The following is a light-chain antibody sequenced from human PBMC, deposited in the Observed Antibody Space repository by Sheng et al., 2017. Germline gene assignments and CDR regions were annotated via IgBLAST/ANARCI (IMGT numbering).Light chain of an antibody. CDR2: MAS. Sequence: DIQMTQSPSTLSASVGDRVTITCRASQSIRNWLAWYQQKPGKAPKLLMFMASTLDSGVPSRFSGSGSGTEFTLTISSLQPDDFATYYCQQYNSDSWTFGQGT. CDR3: QQYNSDSWT. V-gene: IGKV1-5*03. J-gene: IGKJ1*01. CDR1: QSIRNW.